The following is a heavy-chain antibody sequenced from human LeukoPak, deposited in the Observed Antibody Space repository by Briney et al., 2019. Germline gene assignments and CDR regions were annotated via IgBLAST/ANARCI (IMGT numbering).Heavy chain of an antibody. J-gene: IGHJ4*02. D-gene: IGHD3-10*01. CDR3: AKSGLSKSDY. Sequence: GGSLRLSCAASGFTFSSYGMNWVRQAPGKGLEWVSGISGSGGSTYYADSVKGQFTISRDNSKNTLDLQMNSLRAEDTAVYYCAKSGLSKSDYWGQGTLVTVSS. CDR1: GFTFSSYG. V-gene: IGHV3-23*01. CDR2: ISGSGGST.